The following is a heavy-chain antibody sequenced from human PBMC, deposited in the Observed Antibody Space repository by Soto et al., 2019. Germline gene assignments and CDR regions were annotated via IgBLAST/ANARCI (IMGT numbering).Heavy chain of an antibody. D-gene: IGHD3-22*01. CDR3: ARDVFYDSSGQSGADDYYHGVDV. CDR2: IIPIFGTA. J-gene: IGHJ6*02. Sequence: QVQLVQSGAEVKKPGASVKVSCKASGGTFSSYAINWVRQAPGQGLEWMGGIIPIFGTANYAQKFQGRVTITADESTSTAYMELSSLRSEDTAVYYCARDVFYDSSGQSGADDYYHGVDVWGQGTTVTVSS. CDR1: GGTFSSYA. V-gene: IGHV1-69*12.